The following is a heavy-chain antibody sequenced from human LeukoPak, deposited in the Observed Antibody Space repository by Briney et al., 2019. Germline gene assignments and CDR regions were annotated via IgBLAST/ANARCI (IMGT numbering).Heavy chain of an antibody. CDR3: ARDGQWQQANYYYYGMDV. CDR2: INPNSGGT. Sequence: ASAKVSCKASGYTFTGYYMHWVRQAPGQGLEWMGWINPNSGGTNYAQKFQGRVTMTRDTSISTAYMELSRLRSDDTAVYYCARDGQWQQANYYYYGMDVWGQGTTVTVSS. CDR1: GYTFTGYY. V-gene: IGHV1-2*02. D-gene: IGHD6-19*01. J-gene: IGHJ6*02.